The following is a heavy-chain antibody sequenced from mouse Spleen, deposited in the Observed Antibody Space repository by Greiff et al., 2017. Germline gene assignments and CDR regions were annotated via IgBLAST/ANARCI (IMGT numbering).Heavy chain of an antibody. D-gene: IGHD2-4*01. J-gene: IGHJ4*01. V-gene: IGHV1-81*01. CDR1: GYTFTSYG. Sequence: VQLQQSGAELARPGASVKLSCKASGYTFTSYGISWVKQRTGQGLEWIGEIYPRSGNTYYNEKFKGKATLTADKSSSTAYMELRSLTSEDSAVYFCARMITAYYAMDYWGQGTSVTVSS. CDR3: ARMITAYYAMDY. CDR2: IYPRSGNT.